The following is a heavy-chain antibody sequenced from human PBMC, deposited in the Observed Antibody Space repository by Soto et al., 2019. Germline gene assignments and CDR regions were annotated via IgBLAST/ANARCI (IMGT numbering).Heavy chain of an antibody. D-gene: IGHD5-18*01. V-gene: IGHV3-49*04. Sequence: PGGSLRLSCTASGFTFGDYAMSWVRQVPGKGLEWVGFIRSKAYGGTTEYAASVKGRFTISRDDSKSIAYLQMNSLKTKDTAVYYCTRDRIQLWVRDWFDPWGQGTLVTVSS. CDR3: TRDRIQLWVRDWFDP. J-gene: IGHJ5*02. CDR2: IRSKAYGGTT. CDR1: GFTFGDYA.